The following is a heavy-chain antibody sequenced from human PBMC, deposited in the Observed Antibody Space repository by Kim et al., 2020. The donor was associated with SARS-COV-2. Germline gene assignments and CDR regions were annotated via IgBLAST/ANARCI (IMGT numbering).Heavy chain of an antibody. CDR2: ISYDGSNK. Sequence: GGSLRLSCAASGFTFSSYGMHWVRQAPGKGLEWVAVISYDGSNKYYADSVKGRFTISRDNSKNTLYLQMNSLRAEDTAVYYCAKESGYDFWSGYYYYYY. D-gene: IGHD3-3*01. CDR1: GFTFSSYG. V-gene: IGHV3-30*18. J-gene: IGHJ6*03. CDR3: AKESGYDFWSGYYYYYY.